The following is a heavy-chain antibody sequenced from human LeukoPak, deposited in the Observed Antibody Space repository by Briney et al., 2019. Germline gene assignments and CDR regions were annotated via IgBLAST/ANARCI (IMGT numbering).Heavy chain of an antibody. CDR2: ISVRGGTT. J-gene: IGHJ4*02. CDR1: GFTVNMYA. D-gene: IGHD3-16*01. Sequence: GGSLRLSCAASGFTVNMYAMSWVRQAPGKGREGVSGISVRGGTTYYAESVRGRFTISRDNSNNTLYLQMNTLRDDDTALYYCARGGPRNSHDYWGQGTLVTVSS. V-gene: IGHV3-23*01. CDR3: ARGGPRNSHDY.